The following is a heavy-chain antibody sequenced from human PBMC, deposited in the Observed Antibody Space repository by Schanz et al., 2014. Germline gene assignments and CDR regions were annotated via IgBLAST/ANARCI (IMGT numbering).Heavy chain of an antibody. J-gene: IGHJ3*01. V-gene: IGHV3-23*04. D-gene: IGHD5-12*01. CDR1: GFTFSNYA. CDR3: ARDGGRDGYNLAFDV. CDR2: TSNDGSFT. Sequence: EVQLGESGGGLVQPGGSLRLSCAASGFTFSNYAMSWVRQAPGKGLVWVSRTSNDGSFTTFTDSVKGRFTISRDNAKNTLYLQMNSLRAEDTAVYFCARDGGRDGYNLAFDVWGQGTLVTVSS.